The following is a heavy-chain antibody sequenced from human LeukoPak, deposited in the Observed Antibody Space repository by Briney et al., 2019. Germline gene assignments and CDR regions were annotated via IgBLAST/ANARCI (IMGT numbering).Heavy chain of an antibody. D-gene: IGHD5-24*01. CDR3: ARDVDGSQYSDY. Sequence: ASVKVSCKASGYTFTSYGISWVRQAPGQGLEWMGWTSAYNGNTNYAQKLQGRVTMTTDTSTSTAYMELSSLRSEDTAVYYCARDVDGSQYSDYWGQGTLVTVSS. CDR1: GYTFTSYG. V-gene: IGHV1-18*01. CDR2: TSAYNGNT. J-gene: IGHJ4*02.